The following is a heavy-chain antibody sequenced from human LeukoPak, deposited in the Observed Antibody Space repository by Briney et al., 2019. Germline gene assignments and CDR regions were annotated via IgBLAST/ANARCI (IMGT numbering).Heavy chain of an antibody. Sequence: SETLSLTCTVSGGSISSSSYYWGWIRQPPGKGLEWIGSIYYSGSTYYNPSLKSRVTISVDTSKNQFSLRLSSVTAADTAVYYCASARRWLQLRSAFDIWGQGTMVTVSS. CDR1: GGSISSSSYY. J-gene: IGHJ3*02. D-gene: IGHD5-12*01. V-gene: IGHV4-39*01. CDR2: IYYSGST. CDR3: ASARRWLQLRSAFDI.